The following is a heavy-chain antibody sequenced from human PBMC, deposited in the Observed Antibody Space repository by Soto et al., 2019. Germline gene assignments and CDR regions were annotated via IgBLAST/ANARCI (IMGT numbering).Heavy chain of an antibody. Sequence: GGSLRLSCAASGFTFSSYGMHWVRQAPGRGLEWVAVIWYDGSNKYYADSVKGRFTISRDNSKNTLYLQMNSLRAEDTAVYYCARGFLVVGATNNFDYWGQGTLVTVSS. V-gene: IGHV3-33*01. D-gene: IGHD1-26*01. CDR2: IWYDGSNK. CDR1: GFTFSSYG. J-gene: IGHJ4*02. CDR3: ARGFLVVGATNNFDY.